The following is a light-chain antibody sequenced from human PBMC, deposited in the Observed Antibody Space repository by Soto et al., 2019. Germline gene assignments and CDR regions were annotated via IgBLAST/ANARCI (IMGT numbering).Light chain of an antibody. CDR2: DAY. CDR1: QGVSNY. V-gene: IGKV3-11*01. J-gene: IGKJ5*01. Sequence: EIVLTQSPAALSLSPGERATLSCRASQGVSNYLAWYQQKPGQAPRLLIYDAYNRATGIPPRFSGSGSGTDFTLTISSLEPEDSAVYYCQQRHMWPITFGQGTRLEIK. CDR3: QQRHMWPIT.